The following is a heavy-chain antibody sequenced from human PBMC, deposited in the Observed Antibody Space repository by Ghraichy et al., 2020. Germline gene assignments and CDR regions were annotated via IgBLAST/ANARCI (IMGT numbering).Heavy chain of an antibody. D-gene: IGHD5-24*01. V-gene: IGHV3-53*01. CDR2: IYSGGST. Sequence: GGSLRLSCAASGFTVSSNYMSWVRQAPGKGLEWVSVIYSGGSTYYADSVKGRFTISRDNSKNTLYLQMNSLRAEDTAVYYCARVDRDGYNTHFDYWGQGTLVTVSS. J-gene: IGHJ4*02. CDR3: ARVDRDGYNTHFDY. CDR1: GFTVSSNY.